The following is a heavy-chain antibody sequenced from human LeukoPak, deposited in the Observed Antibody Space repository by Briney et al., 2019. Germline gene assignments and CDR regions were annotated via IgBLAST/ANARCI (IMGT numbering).Heavy chain of an antibody. V-gene: IGHV3-23*01. CDR3: AKVKGGSKDSGGTFPSDY. J-gene: IGHJ4*02. D-gene: IGHD4-23*01. CDR2: ISGRGGST. Sequence: GGSLRLSCAASGFTFSSYAMSWVRQAPGKGLEWASAISGRGGSTYYADSVKGRFTISRDNSKNTLYLQMNSLRAEDTAVYYCAKVKGGSKDSGGTFPSDYWGQGTLVTVSS. CDR1: GFTFSSYA.